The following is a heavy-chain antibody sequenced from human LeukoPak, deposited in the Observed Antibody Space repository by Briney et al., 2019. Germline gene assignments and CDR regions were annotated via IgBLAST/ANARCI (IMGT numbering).Heavy chain of an antibody. J-gene: IGHJ4*02. D-gene: IGHD3-22*01. CDR1: GYTFTNFG. CDR3: ARDLVPTYDYHSSGYDY. Sequence: ASVKVSCKASGYTFTNFGISWVRQAPVQGLEWMGRISAYNANTNYAQKVQGRVTMTTDTSTSTTYMELRSLRSDDTAVYYCARDLVPTYDYHSSGYDYWGQGTLVTVSS. V-gene: IGHV1-18*01. CDR2: ISAYNANT.